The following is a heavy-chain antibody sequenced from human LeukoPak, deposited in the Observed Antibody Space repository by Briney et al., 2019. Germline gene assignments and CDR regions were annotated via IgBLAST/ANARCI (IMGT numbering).Heavy chain of an antibody. V-gene: IGHV1-69*13. CDR3: ARENYDSSYYYFDY. D-gene: IGHD3-22*01. CDR2: IIPIFGTA. Sequence: ASVKVSCKASGGTFSSYAISWVRQAPGQGLEWMGGIIPIFGTANYAQKFQGRVTITADESTSTAYMELSSLRSEDTAVYYCARENYDSSYYYFDYWGQGTLVTVSS. J-gene: IGHJ4*02. CDR1: GGTFSSYA.